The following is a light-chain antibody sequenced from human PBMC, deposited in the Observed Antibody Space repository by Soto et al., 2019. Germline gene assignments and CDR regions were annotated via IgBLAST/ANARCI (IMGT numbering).Light chain of an antibody. CDR2: DAS. CDR3: QQYASLPIT. CDR1: QGINNY. J-gene: IGKJ5*01. V-gene: IGKV1-33*01. Sequence: IHMTVSQAPLVGPEGKCVISPCQAGQGINNYLNWYQQKPGKAPKLLIYDASNLDTGVPSRFTGSGSGTDFTFTITSLQSDDVATYYCQQYASLPITFGQGTRLDIK.